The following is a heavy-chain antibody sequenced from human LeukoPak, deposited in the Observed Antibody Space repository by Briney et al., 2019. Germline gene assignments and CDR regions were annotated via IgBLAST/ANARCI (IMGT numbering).Heavy chain of an antibody. Sequence: ASVKVSCKASGGTFSSYAISWVRQALGQGLEWMGWISAYNSNTDYAQRLQGRVTMTTDTSTSTVYMELSSLRSEDTAVYYCARDMGIAAAGHYYGMDVWGQGTTVTVSS. D-gene: IGHD6-13*01. CDR2: ISAYNSNT. CDR1: GGTFSSYA. J-gene: IGHJ6*02. V-gene: IGHV1-18*01. CDR3: ARDMGIAAAGHYYGMDV.